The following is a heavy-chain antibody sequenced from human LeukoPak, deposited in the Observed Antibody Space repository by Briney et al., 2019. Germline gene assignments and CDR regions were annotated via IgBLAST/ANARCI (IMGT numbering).Heavy chain of an antibody. CDR3: AHLWFGELLHDY. J-gene: IGHJ4*02. Sequence: ASVKVSCKASGYTFTGYYMHWVRQAPGQGLEWMGWINPNSGGTNYAQKFQGRVTMTRTTSISTAYMELSRLRSDDTAVYYCAHLWFGELLHDYWGQGTLVTVSS. D-gene: IGHD3-10*01. V-gene: IGHV1-2*02. CDR2: INPNSGGT. CDR1: GYTFTGYY.